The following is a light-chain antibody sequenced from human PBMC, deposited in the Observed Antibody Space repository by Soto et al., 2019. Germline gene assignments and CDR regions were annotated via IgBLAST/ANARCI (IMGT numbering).Light chain of an antibody. CDR3: SSYAVTNIFV. Sequence: QSALTQPPSASGSPGQSVTISCSGTSSDVGGFNYVSWYQQHPGRAPKVLIYEVNKRPSGVPDRFSGPKSGSTASLTVSGLQAEDGAEYYCSSYAVTNIFVFGTGTKVTVL. V-gene: IGLV2-8*01. CDR2: EVN. CDR1: SSDVGGFNY. J-gene: IGLJ1*01.